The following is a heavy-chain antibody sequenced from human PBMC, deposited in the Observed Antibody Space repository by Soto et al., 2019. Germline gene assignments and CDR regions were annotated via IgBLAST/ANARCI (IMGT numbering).Heavy chain of an antibody. CDR3: AADRHYYYDSSGNYRWTFDI. CDR2: IVVGRGNT. J-gene: IGHJ3*02. V-gene: IGHV1-58*01. Sequence: GASVKVSCKASGFTFTGSAVQWVRQARGQRLEWIGWIVVGRGNTNYAQKFQERVTITRDMSTRTAYMELSSLRSEDTAVYYCAADRHYYYDSSGNYRWTFDIWGQGTMVTVSS. CDR1: GFTFTGSA. D-gene: IGHD3-22*01.